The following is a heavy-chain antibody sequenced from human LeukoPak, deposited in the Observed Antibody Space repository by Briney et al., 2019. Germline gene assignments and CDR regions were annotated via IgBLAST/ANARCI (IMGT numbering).Heavy chain of an antibody. V-gene: IGHV1-2*02. J-gene: IGHJ4*02. CDR2: INPNSGGT. CDR3: ARVLAAAGRAFHYLDY. Sequence: GASVKVSCKASGYTFTGYYMHWVRQAPGQGLEWMGWINPNSGGTNYAQKFQGRVTMTRDTSISTAYMELSRLRSDDTAVYYCARVLAAAGRAFHYLDYWGQGTLVTVSS. CDR1: GYTFTGYY. D-gene: IGHD6-13*01.